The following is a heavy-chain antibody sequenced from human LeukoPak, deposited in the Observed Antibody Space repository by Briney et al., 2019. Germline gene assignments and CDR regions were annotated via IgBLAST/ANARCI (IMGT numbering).Heavy chain of an antibody. V-gene: IGHV4-39*01. CDR3: ARVPKYYYGSGSYYNPLGFNP. Sequence: SETLSLTCTVSGGSISSSSYYWGWIRQPPGKGLEWIGSIYYSGSTYYNPSLKSRVTISVDTSKNQFSLRLSSVTAADTAVYYCARVPKYYYGSGSYYNPLGFNPWGQGTLVTVSS. CDR2: IYYSGST. D-gene: IGHD3-10*01. CDR1: GGSISSSSYY. J-gene: IGHJ5*02.